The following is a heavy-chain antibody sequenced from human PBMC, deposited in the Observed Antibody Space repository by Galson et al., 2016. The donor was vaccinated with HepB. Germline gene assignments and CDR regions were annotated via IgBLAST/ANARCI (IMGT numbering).Heavy chain of an antibody. CDR3: AKDTSWVLDF. D-gene: IGHD3-16*01. Sequence: SLRLSCAASGSSFSSYAMCWVRQAPGKGLEWVSAIVDSGVTTYYADSVRGRFTISRDNSKSTLYLQMNSLRAEDTAVYYCAKDTSWVLDFWGQGNLVTVSS. J-gene: IGHJ4*02. CDR1: GSSFSSYA. V-gene: IGHV3-23*01. CDR2: IVDSGVTT.